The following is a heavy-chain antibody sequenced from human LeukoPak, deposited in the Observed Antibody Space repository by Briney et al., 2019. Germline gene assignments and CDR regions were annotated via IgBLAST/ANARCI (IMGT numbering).Heavy chain of an antibody. CDR2: ISGSDGTT. CDR1: GFTFSSYA. Sequence: PGGSLRLSCAASGFTFSSYAMSWVRQAPGKGVEWVSGISGSDGTTYYADSVKGRFTISRDNSRNTLYLQMNSLRAEDTAVYYCAKVDSSGYYSKNFHYWGQGSLVTVSS. D-gene: IGHD3-22*01. V-gene: IGHV3-23*01. J-gene: IGHJ4*02. CDR3: AKVDSSGYYSKNFHY.